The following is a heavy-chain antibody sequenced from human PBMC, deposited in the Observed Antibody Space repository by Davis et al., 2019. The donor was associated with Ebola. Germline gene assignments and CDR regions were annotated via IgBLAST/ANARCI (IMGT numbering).Heavy chain of an antibody. V-gene: IGHV1-69*06. CDR2: IIPIFGTA. CDR1: GGTFSSYA. D-gene: IGHD3-10*01. CDR3: ARAKGLLWFRPDYYGMDV. Sequence: AASVKVSCKASGGTFSSYAISWVRQAPGQGLEWMGGIIPIFGTANYAQRFQGRVTITADKSTSTAYMELSSLRSEDTAVYYCARAKGLLWFRPDYYGMDVWGQGTAVTVSS. J-gene: IGHJ6*02.